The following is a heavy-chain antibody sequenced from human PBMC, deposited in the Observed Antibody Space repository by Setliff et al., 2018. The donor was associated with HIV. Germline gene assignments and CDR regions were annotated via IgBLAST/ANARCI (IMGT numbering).Heavy chain of an antibody. J-gene: IGHJ4*02. D-gene: IGHD2-2*01. CDR1: GFTFSDRY. Sequence: PGGSLRLSCAASGFTFSDRYMSWIRQAPGKGLEWVSYISDGGTSINYADSVKGRFTISRENTKNSLYLQMNSLRSEDTAVYYCATAGGRGPGAHFDHWGQGTVVTVSS. CDR2: ISDGGTSI. V-gene: IGHV3-11*01. CDR3: ATAGGRGPGAHFDH.